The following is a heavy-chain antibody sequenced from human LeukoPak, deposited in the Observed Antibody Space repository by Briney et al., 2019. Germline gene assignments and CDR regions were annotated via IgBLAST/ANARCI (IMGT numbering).Heavy chain of an antibody. CDR2: IIPIFGTA. D-gene: IGHD5-24*01. CDR3: ARGRRDGYNTLYYYYYMDV. V-gene: IGHV1-69*06. CDR1: GYTFTGYY. J-gene: IGHJ6*03. Sequence: GASVKVSCKASGYTFTGYYMHWVRQAPGQGLEWMGEIIPIFGTANYAQKFQGRVTITADKSTSTAYMELSSLRSEDTAVYYCARGRRDGYNTLYYYYYMDVWGKGTTVTVSS.